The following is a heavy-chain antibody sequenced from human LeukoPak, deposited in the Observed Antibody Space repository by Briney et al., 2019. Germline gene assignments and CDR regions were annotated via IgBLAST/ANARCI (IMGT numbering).Heavy chain of an antibody. CDR2: ISSSSSYT. V-gene: IGHV3-11*05. CDR3: ARDWGRRGIAAAGTPGDY. D-gene: IGHD6-13*01. Sequence: GGSRRLSCAASGFTFSDYYMSWIRQAPGKGLEWVSYISSSSSYTNYADSVKGRFTISRDNAKNSLYLQMNSLRAEDTAVYYCARDWGRRGIAAAGTPGDYWGQGTLVTVSS. J-gene: IGHJ4*02. CDR1: GFTFSDYY.